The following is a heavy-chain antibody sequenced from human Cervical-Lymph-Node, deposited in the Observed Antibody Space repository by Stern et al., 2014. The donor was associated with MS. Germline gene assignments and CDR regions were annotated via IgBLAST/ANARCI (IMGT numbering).Heavy chain of an antibody. CDR2: ISSSSSTI. J-gene: IGHJ4*02. CDR1: GFTFSSYS. Sequence: EMQLVESGGGLVQPGGSLRLSCAASGFTFSSYSMNWVRQAPGKGLEWVSYISSSSSTIYYADSVKGRFTISRDNAKNSLYLQMNSLRDEDTAVYYCARYGDYYDSSGNGEIDYWGQGTPVTVSS. CDR3: ARYGDYYDSSGNGEIDY. V-gene: IGHV3-48*02. D-gene: IGHD3-22*01.